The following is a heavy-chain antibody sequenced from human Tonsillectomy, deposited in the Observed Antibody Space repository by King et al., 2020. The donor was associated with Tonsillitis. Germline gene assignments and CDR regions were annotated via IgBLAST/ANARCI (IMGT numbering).Heavy chain of an antibody. CDR3: ARCVYF. V-gene: IGHV1-8*02. J-gene: IGHJ4*02. Sequence: QLVQSGAEVKKPGASVKVSCKASGYSFTNYDINWVRQGSGQGLEWMGWMEPSSGDADFSQKFQGRVAMTSNTSISTAYMDLRILRSEDTAVYYCARCVYFWGQGTLVTVSS. CDR2: MEPSSGDA. CDR1: GYSFTNYD. D-gene: IGHD3-16*01.